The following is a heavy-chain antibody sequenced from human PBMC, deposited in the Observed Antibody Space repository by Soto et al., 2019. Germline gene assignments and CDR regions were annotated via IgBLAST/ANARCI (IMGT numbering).Heavy chain of an antibody. V-gene: IGHV1-8*01. CDR1: GYTFTSYD. D-gene: IGHD2-21*01. Sequence: ASVKVSCKASGYTFTSYDINWVRQATGQGLEWMGWMNPNSGNTGYAQKFQGRVTMTRNTSISTAYMELSSLRSENTAVYYYARGGLVVHLCYYYYGMDVWGQGTTVTVSS. CDR2: MNPNSGNT. J-gene: IGHJ6*02. CDR3: ARGGLVVHLCYYYYGMDV.